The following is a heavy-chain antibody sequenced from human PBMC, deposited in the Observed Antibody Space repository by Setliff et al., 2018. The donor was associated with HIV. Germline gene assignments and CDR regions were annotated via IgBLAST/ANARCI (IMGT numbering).Heavy chain of an antibody. CDR3: ARGPVNWFYLDV. CDR2: IYYSGAT. CDR1: GGSIKNVNYY. J-gene: IGHJ6*03. D-gene: IGHD3-10*01. Sequence: SETLSLTCTVSGGSIKNVNYYWGWVRLSPGKGLEWIGSIYYSGATYYNPSLKSRVIISVDTSKNLFSLNLSSVRASDTAVYYCARGPVNWFYLDVWGKGTTVTVSS. V-gene: IGHV4-39*01.